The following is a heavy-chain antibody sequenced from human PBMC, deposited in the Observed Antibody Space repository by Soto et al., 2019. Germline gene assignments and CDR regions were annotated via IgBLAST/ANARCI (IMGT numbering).Heavy chain of an antibody. V-gene: IGHV1-69*13. CDR2: IIPIFGTA. Sequence: AVKVSCKASGGTFSSYAISWVRQAPGQGLEWMGGIIPIFGTANYAQKFQGRVTITADESTSTAYMELSSLRSEDTAVYYCARCGYYYGSGSPGWFDPWGQGTLVTVSS. CDR3: ARCGYYYGSGSPGWFDP. J-gene: IGHJ5*02. D-gene: IGHD3-10*01. CDR1: GGTFSSYA.